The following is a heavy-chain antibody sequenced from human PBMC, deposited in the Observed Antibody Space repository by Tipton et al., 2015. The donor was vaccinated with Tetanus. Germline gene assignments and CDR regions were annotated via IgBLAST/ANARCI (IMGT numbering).Heavy chain of an antibody. CDR2: SRNRANTYTP. J-gene: IGHJ6*02. V-gene: IGHV3-72*01. Sequence: SGVTVGSNYMSWVRQAPGKGLEWVGRSRNRANTYTPQYAASVRGRFTISRDDSRNSVYLQMNSLNSEDTAVYYCASHFWTGYYIRGSYYYGMDVWGQGTTVTVSS. CDR3: ASHFWTGYYIRGSYYYGMDV. CDR1: GVTVGSNY. D-gene: IGHD3/OR15-3a*01.